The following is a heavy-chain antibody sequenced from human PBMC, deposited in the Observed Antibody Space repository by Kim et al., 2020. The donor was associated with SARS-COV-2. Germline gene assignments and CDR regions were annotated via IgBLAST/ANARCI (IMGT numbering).Heavy chain of an antibody. D-gene: IGHD2-15*01. Sequence: GGSLRLSCATSGFTFSSHTMNWVRQAPGKGLEWVSSISSSSTYIYYADSLKGRYTISRDNAKNSLYLQMNSLSAEDTAVYYCARTACSGGSCYLKDFLD. J-gene: IGHJ4*01. V-gene: IGHV3-21*01. CDR1: GFTFSSHT. CDR3: ARTACSGGSCYLKDFLD. CDR2: ISSSSTYI.